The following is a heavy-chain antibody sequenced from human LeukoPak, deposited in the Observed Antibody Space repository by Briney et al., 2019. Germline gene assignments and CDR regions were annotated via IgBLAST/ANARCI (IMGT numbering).Heavy chain of an antibody. Sequence: ASVKVSCKASGSTFTDYYMHWVRQAPGQGLEWMGWINPNSGGTNFAQKFQGRVTMTRDTSISTAYMELNRLRSDDTAVYYCARSHGGLFDAFDIWGQGTMVTVSS. CDR3: ARSHGGLFDAFDI. D-gene: IGHD3-10*01. CDR1: GSTFTDYY. CDR2: INPNSGGT. V-gene: IGHV1-2*02. J-gene: IGHJ3*02.